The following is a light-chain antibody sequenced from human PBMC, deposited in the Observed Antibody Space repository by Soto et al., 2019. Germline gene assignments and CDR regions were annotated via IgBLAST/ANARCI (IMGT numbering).Light chain of an antibody. V-gene: IGKV1-5*01. Sequence: DGQMTQSPSSLSASVGDRVTITCRASQSINNWLAWYQQKPGKAPKFLIYDASTLETGVPSRFSGSASGTEFTLTISGLQPEDVASYYCQQYDAYPLTCGGGTRVEL. CDR3: QQYDAYPLT. CDR1: QSINNW. CDR2: DAS. J-gene: IGKJ4*01.